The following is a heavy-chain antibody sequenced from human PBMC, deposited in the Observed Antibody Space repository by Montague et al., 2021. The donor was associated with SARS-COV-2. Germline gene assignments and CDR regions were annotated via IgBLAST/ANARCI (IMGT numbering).Heavy chain of an antibody. Sequence: SETLSLTCTVSGGSISSSSYCWGWTRQPPGKGLEWIGSIYYSGSTYYNPSPKSRITISVDTSKNQFSLKLSSVTAADTTVYYCARQGDQLLLEYWFDPWGQGTLDTVSS. CDR1: GGSISSSSYC. V-gene: IGHV4-39*01. CDR3: ARQGDQLLLEYWFDP. J-gene: IGHJ5*02. D-gene: IGHD2-2*01. CDR2: IYYSGST.